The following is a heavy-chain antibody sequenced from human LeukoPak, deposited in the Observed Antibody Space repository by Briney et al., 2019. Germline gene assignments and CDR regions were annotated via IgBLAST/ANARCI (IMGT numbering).Heavy chain of an antibody. Sequence: SETLSLTCAVSGGSISSSNWWSWVRPPPGKGLEWIGEIYHSGSTNYNPSLKSRVTISVDKSKNQFSLKLSSVTAADTAVYYCARTYLPFEYGMDVWGQGTTVTVSS. CDR3: ARTYLPFEYGMDV. CDR2: IYHSGST. V-gene: IGHV4-4*02. J-gene: IGHJ6*02. CDR1: GGSISSSNW.